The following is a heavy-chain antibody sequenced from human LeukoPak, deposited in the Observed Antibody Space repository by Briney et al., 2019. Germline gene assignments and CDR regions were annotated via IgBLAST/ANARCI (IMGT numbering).Heavy chain of an antibody. V-gene: IGHV4-59*11. CDR3: ARDRDYGGIDY. CDR1: GGSISSHH. CDR2: IYYSGNT. D-gene: IGHD4-23*01. J-gene: IGHJ4*02. Sequence: KPSETLSLTCTVSGGSISSHHWSWIRQPPGRGLEWIGYIYYSGNTNYNPSLKSRVTISMDTSKNQFSLRLSSVTTADTAVYYCARDRDYGGIDYWGQGTLVTVSP.